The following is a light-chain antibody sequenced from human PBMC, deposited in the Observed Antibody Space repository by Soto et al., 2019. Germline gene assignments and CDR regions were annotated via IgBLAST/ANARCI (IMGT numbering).Light chain of an antibody. J-gene: IGKJ2*01. CDR2: AAS. Sequence: EIVMTQSPGTLSVSPGDSATLSCRASQSVGSRLAWYQQKPDQAPRLLIYAASTRATGIPDRFSAFGSGTEFTLTISDLQSEDFAFYYCQQYHNWPLYTFGQGTNLDIK. V-gene: IGKV3-15*01. CDR3: QQYHNWPLYT. CDR1: QSVGSR.